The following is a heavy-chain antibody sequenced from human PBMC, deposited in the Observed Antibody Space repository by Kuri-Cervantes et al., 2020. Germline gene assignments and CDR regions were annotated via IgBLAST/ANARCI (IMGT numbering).Heavy chain of an antibody. D-gene: IGHD5-18*01. Sequence: ASVKVSCKASGYTFTSYYMHWVRQAPGQGLEWMGIINPSGGSTSYAQKFQGRVTITTDESTSTAYMELSSLRSEDTAVYYCARATGSAVDTAMVTLDYWGQGTLVTVSS. CDR2: INPSGGST. CDR3: ARATGSAVDTAMVTLDY. CDR1: GYTFTSYY. V-gene: IGHV1-46*01. J-gene: IGHJ4*02.